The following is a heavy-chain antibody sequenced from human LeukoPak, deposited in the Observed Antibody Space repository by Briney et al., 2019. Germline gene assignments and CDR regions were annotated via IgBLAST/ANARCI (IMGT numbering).Heavy chain of an antibody. J-gene: IGHJ5*02. CDR1: GFAFSSYW. CDR2: IKHDGSEK. CDR3: ATAYYDSSGYYPNWFDP. Sequence: GGSLRLSCAASGFAFSSYWMSWVRQVPGKGLEWVANIKHDGSEKYYVDSVKGRFTISRDNAKNSLYLQMNSLRAEDTAVYYCATAYYDSSGYYPNWFDPWGQGTLVTVSS. D-gene: IGHD3-22*01. V-gene: IGHV3-7*02.